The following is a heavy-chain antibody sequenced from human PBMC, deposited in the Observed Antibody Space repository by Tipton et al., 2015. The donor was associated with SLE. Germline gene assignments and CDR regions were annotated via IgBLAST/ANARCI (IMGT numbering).Heavy chain of an antibody. J-gene: IGHJ2*01. CDR3: ARSPPTDWYFDL. V-gene: IGHV3-74*01. CDR2: INSDGTTT. CDR1: GFAFSNYW. D-gene: IGHD1-14*01. Sequence: SLRLSCAASGFAFSNYWMHWVRQAPGKGLVCVSRINSDGTTTTYADSVTGRFTVFRDNAKNTVYLQMNSLRAEDTAVYFCARSPPTDWYFDLWGRGTLVIVSS.